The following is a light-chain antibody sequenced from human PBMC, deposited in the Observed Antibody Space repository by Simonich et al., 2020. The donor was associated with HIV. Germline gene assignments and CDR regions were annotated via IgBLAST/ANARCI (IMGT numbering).Light chain of an antibody. Sequence: QSALTQPRSVSGSPGQSVTISCTGTSSDVGGYHYVSWYQQHPGKAPELMSYDVSKRPSGVPDRFSGSKSGNTASLTISGLQAEDEADYYCCSYAGSFVVFGGGTKLTVL. CDR3: CSYAGSFVV. CDR2: DVS. CDR1: SSDVGGYHY. J-gene: IGLJ2*01. V-gene: IGLV2-11*01.